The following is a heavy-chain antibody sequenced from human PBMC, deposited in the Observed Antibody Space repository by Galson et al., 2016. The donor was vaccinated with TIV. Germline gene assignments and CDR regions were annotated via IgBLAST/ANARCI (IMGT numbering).Heavy chain of an antibody. CDR2: IYSGGDT. J-gene: IGHJ6*02. CDR1: EITVSRNY. CDR3: ARDRYYDASGYYYYYYGMEV. V-gene: IGHV3-66*02. Sequence: SLRLSCAASEITVSRNYMTWVRQAPGGGLEWVSTIYSGGDTYYADSVKGRFTISRDNSKNTLYLQMSGLRTEDTAVYYCARDRYYDASGYYYYYYGMEVWGQGTTVTVSS. D-gene: IGHD3-22*01.